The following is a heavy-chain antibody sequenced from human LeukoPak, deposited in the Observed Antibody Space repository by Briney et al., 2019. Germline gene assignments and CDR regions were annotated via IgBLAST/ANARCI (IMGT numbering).Heavy chain of an antibody. CDR1: GFTSSSYH. D-gene: IGHD5-12*01. Sequence: GGSLRLSCAASGFTSSSYHMNWVRQAPGKGLEWVSYISIISSTIYYADPVKGRFTISRDDAKNSVYLQMNSLRAEDTAVYYCARTYERDLDSWGQGTLVTVSS. V-gene: IGHV3-48*01. J-gene: IGHJ4*02. CDR3: ARTYERDLDS. CDR2: ISIISSTI.